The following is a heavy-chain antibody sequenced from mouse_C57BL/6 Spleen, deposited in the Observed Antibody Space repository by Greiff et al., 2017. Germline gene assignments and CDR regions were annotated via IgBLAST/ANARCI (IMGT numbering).Heavy chain of an antibody. CDR1: GYAFSSYW. CDR3: ARCDDGYYEYFAV. J-gene: IGHJ1*03. CDR2: IYPGDGDT. V-gene: IGHV1-80*01. D-gene: IGHD2-3*01. Sequence: VQLQQSGAELVKPGASVKISCKASGYAFSSYWMNWVKQRPGKGLEWIGQIYPGDGDTNYNGKFKGKATLTADKSSSTAYMQLSSLTSEDSAVYFCARCDDGYYEYFAVWGTGTTVTVSS.